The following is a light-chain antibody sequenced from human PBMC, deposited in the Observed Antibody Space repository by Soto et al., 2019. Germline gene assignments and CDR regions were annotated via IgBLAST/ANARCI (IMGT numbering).Light chain of an antibody. CDR1: QSISSY. Sequence: DIQMTQSPSSLSASVGDRVTITCRASQSISSYLNWYQQKPGKAPKRLIYAASSLQSGVPSRFSGSGSGTDFTLTISSLQPEDFATYYCQQSYSTPVTFGQGTKVDIK. CDR3: QQSYSTPVT. V-gene: IGKV1-39*01. J-gene: IGKJ1*01. CDR2: AAS.